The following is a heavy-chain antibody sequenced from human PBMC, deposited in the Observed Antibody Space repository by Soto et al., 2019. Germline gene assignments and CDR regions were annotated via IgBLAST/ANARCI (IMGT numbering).Heavy chain of an antibody. CDR1: GFTFSSYA. D-gene: IGHD6-19*01. V-gene: IGHV3-23*01. Sequence: VQLLESGGGLVQPGGSLRLSCAASGFTFSSYAMSWVRQAPGKGLEWVSAISNSGGNTYYKDSVKGRFTISRDNTKNTLYLQMNSLRAEDTAVYFCAKDDVAYSSSRGRLGSFDPWGQGTLVTVSS. CDR3: AKDDVAYSSSRGRLGSFDP. CDR2: ISNSGGNT. J-gene: IGHJ5*02.